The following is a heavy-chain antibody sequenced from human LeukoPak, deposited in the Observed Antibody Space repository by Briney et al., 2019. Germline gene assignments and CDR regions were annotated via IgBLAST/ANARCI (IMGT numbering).Heavy chain of an antibody. CDR1: GGSISSYY. Sequence: PSETLSLTCTVSGGSISSYYWSWIRQPPGKGLEWIGYIYYSGSTNYNPSLKSRVTISVDTSKNQFSLKLSSATAADTAVYYCARGEYQLPTYFDYWGQGTLVTVSS. CDR3: ARGEYQLPTYFDY. CDR2: IYYSGST. J-gene: IGHJ4*02. V-gene: IGHV4-59*01. D-gene: IGHD2-2*01.